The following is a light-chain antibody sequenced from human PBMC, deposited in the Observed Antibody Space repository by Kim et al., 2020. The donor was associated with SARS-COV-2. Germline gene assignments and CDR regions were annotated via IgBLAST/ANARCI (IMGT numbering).Light chain of an antibody. CDR1: QDVHNY. CDR2: DAS. J-gene: IGKJ4*01. V-gene: IGKV3-11*01. Sequence: SVSPGDRATLSGRSSQDVHNYLAWCQQKPGQAPRLLISDASNGATGVPARFSVSGSGTDFTLPISSLEPEDFAIYYCQQRTIWFTFGGGTKVDIK. CDR3: QQRTIWFT.